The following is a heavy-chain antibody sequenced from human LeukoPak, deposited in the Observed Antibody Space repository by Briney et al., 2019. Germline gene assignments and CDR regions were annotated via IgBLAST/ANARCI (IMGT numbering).Heavy chain of an antibody. CDR3: ARDGGDCSGDSCYVDY. D-gene: IGHD2-15*01. V-gene: IGHV3-13*01. J-gene: IGHJ4*02. CDR1: GFTFGDYD. CDR2: IGAGHDT. Sequence: GGSLRLSCVGSGFTFGDYDFHWVRQATGKGLEWVSAIGAGHDTYYLDSVKGRFTISRDNAKNSLYLQMNSLRAEDTALYYCARDGGDCSGDSCYVDYWGQGTLVTVSS.